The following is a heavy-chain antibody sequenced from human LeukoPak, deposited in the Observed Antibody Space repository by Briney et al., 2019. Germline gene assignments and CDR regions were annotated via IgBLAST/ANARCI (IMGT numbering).Heavy chain of an antibody. V-gene: IGHV4-39*07. CDR1: GGSISSSSYY. Sequence: PSETLSLTCTVSGGSISSSSYYWGWIRQPPGKGLEWIGSIYYSGSTYYNPSLKSRVTISVDTSKNQFSLKLSSVTAADTAVYYCARVQRGYSGYEYLVFDYWGQGTLVTVSS. CDR3: ARVQRGYSGYEYLVFDY. D-gene: IGHD5-12*01. J-gene: IGHJ4*02. CDR2: IYYSGST.